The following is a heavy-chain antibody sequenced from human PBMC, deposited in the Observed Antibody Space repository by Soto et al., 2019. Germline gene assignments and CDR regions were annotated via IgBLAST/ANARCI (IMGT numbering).Heavy chain of an antibody. J-gene: IGHJ4*02. V-gene: IGHV4-59*01. CDR1: GGSISSNY. Sequence: SETLSLTCTVSGGSISSNYWTWIRQPPRKGLEWIGYVYNSGSTNYNPSLKSRVTISEDTSKSQFSLKVNSMTAADTAVYYCARYRREAVAGYTLDNWGQGILVTVSS. D-gene: IGHD6-13*01. CDR2: VYNSGST. CDR3: ARYRREAVAGYTLDN.